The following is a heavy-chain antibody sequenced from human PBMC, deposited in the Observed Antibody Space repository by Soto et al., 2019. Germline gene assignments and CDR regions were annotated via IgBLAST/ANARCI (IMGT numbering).Heavy chain of an antibody. CDR2: IIPILGIA. D-gene: IGHD3-10*02. CDR1: GCTFSSYT. V-gene: IGHV1-69*04. CDR3: ARDHYVRYYFDY. Sequence: SVKVSCKASGCTFSSYTISWVRQAPGQGLEWMGRIIPILGIANYAQKFQGRVTITADKSTSTAYMELSSLRSEDTAVYYCARDHYVRYYFDYWGQGTLVTVSS. J-gene: IGHJ4*02.